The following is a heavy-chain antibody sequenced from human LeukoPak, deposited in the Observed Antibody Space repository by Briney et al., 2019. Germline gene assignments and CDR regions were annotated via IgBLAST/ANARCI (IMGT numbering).Heavy chain of an antibody. D-gene: IGHD1-1*01. J-gene: IGHJ5*01. CDR3: ARAVAGTEGWFNS. CDR1: GDSVSSDSAA. Sequence: SQTLSITCAISGDSVSSDSAAWNWIRQSPSRGLEWLGRTYYRSKWYNDYSAFVKSRIIINPDTSKNQFSLQLNSVTPEDTAVYYCARAVAGTEGWFNSWGQGTLVTVSS. V-gene: IGHV6-1*01. CDR2: TYYRSKWYN.